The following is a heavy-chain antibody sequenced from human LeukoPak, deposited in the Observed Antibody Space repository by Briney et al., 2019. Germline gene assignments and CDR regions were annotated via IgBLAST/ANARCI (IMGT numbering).Heavy chain of an antibody. Sequence: SETLSLTCTVSGGSISSYYLSWIRQPPGKGLEWIGSIYYSGSTNYNPSLKSRVTISVDTSKNQFSLKLSSVTAADTAVYYCARWYSSGWYDYFDYWGQGTLVTVSS. CDR2: IYYSGST. V-gene: IGHV4-59*01. CDR1: GGSISSYY. CDR3: ARWYSSGWYDYFDY. D-gene: IGHD6-19*01. J-gene: IGHJ4*02.